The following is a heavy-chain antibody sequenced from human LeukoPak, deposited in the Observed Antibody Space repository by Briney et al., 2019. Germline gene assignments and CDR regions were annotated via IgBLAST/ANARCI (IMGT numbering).Heavy chain of an antibody. V-gene: IGHV3-66*01. CDR3: AREGTGGKSAYYMDV. D-gene: IGHD1-14*01. CDR2: IYSGGTT. J-gene: IGHJ6*03. Sequence: ETLSLTCTVSGGSISSSSYYWGWIRQPPGKGLEWVSVIYSGGTTHYADSVKGRFTISRDNAKNSLYPQMNSLRAEDTAVYYCAREGTGGKSAYYMDVWGKGTTVTVSS. CDR1: GGSISSSSYY.